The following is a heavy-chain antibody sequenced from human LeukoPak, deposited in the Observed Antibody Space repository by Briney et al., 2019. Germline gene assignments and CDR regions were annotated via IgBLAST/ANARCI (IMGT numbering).Heavy chain of an antibody. CDR1: GFTFSSYS. J-gene: IGHJ4*02. D-gene: IGHD2-21*02. Sequence: PGGSLRLSCAASGFTFSSYSMNWVRQAPGKGLEWVSSISSSSSYIYYADSVKGRFTISRDNAKNSLYLQMNSLRAEDTAVYYCATLWLGGCGGDCYQPLVDYWGQGTLVTVSS. V-gene: IGHV3-21*01. CDR2: ISSSSSYI. CDR3: ATLWLGGCGGDCYQPLVDY.